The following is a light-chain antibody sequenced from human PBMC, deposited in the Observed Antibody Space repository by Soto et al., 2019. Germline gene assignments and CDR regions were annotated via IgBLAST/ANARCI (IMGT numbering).Light chain of an antibody. Sequence: QSVLTQPASVSGSPGQSITISCTGTSSDVGGYNYVSWYQQHPGKAPKLMIYEVSNRPSRVSNRFSGPKSGNTASLTISGLXAEDEADYYCSSYTRSSTSYVFGTGTKVTVL. CDR1: SSDVGGYNY. J-gene: IGLJ1*01. CDR2: EVS. CDR3: SSYTRSSTSYV. V-gene: IGLV2-14*01.